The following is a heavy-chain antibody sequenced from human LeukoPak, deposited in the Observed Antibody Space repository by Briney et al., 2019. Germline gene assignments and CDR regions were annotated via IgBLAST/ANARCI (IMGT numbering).Heavy chain of an antibody. V-gene: IGHV3-21*01. J-gene: IGHJ4*02. D-gene: IGHD3-10*01. Sequence: GGSLRLSCAASGFTFSSYSMNWVRQAPGKGLEWVSSISSSSSYIYYADSVKGRFTISRDNAKNSPYLQMNSLRAEDTAVYYCARDIKEKMVRGVITYFDYWGQGTLVTVSS. CDR1: GFTFSSYS. CDR3: ARDIKEKMVRGVITYFDY. CDR2: ISSSSSYI.